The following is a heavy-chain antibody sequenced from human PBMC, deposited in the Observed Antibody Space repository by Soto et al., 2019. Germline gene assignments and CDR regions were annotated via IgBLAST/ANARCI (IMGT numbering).Heavy chain of an antibody. J-gene: IGHJ4*02. D-gene: IGHD1-26*01. CDR2: IYPGDSDT. CDR1: GYSFTSYW. Sequence: PGESLKISCKGSGYSFTSYWIGWVRQMPGKGLEWMGIIYPGDSDTRYSPSFQGQVTISADKSISTAYLQWSSLKASDTAMYYCARGLQSGSYPLGEWYFDYWGQGTLVTVSS. CDR3: ARGLQSGSYPLGEWYFDY. V-gene: IGHV5-51*01.